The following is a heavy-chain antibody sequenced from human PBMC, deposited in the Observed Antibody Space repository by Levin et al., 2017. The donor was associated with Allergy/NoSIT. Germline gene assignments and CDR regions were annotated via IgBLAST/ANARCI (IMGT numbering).Heavy chain of an antibody. D-gene: IGHD6-19*01. Sequence: GESLKISCAASGFTFSSYSMNWVRQAPGKGLEWVSSISSSSSYIYYADSVKGRFTISRDNAKNSLYLQMNSLRAEDTAVYYCARAGQQWPDAFDIWGQGTMVTVSS. J-gene: IGHJ3*02. CDR1: GFTFSSYS. CDR3: ARAGQQWPDAFDI. V-gene: IGHV3-21*01. CDR2: ISSSSSYI.